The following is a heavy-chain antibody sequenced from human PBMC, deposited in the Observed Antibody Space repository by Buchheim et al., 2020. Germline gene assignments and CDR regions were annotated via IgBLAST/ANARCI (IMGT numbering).Heavy chain of an antibody. CDR1: GFTFSGYT. CDR3: TRDFEY. J-gene: IGHJ4*02. Sequence: DVQLVESGGGLVQPGGPLRLSCAASGFTFSGYTMNWVRQAPGKGPEWLAYISVSDSDIYYADSVRGRFTISRDHAKKSLYLQMNSLREEDTALYYCTRDFEYWGQGTL. V-gene: IGHV3-48*02. CDR2: ISVSDSDI.